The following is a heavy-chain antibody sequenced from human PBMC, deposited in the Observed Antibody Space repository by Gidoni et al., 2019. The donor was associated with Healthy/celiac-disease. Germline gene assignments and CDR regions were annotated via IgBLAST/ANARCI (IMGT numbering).Heavy chain of an antibody. D-gene: IGHD1-26*01. CDR1: GFTFSNAW. Sequence: EVQLVESGGGLVKPGGSLRLSCAASGFTFSNAWMSWVRQAPGKGLEWVGRIKSKTDGGTTDYAAPVKGRFTISRDDSKNTLYLQMNSLKTEDTAVYYCTTGGIVGAPDAFDIWGQGTMVTVSS. CDR2: IKSKTDGGTT. J-gene: IGHJ3*02. V-gene: IGHV3-15*01. CDR3: TTGGIVGAPDAFDI.